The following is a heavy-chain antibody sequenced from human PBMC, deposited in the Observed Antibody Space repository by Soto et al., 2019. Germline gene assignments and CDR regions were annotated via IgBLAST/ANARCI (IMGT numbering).Heavy chain of an antibody. Sequence: LSCAASGFTFSSYGMHWVRQAPGKGLEWVAVIWYDGSNKYYADSVKGRFTISRDNSKNTLYLQMNSLRAEDTAVYYCAREYVIAAAGTPKDYSYGMDVWGQGTTVTVSS. J-gene: IGHJ6*02. CDR3: AREYVIAAAGTPKDYSYGMDV. V-gene: IGHV3-33*01. CDR1: GFTFSSYG. CDR2: IWYDGSNK. D-gene: IGHD6-13*01.